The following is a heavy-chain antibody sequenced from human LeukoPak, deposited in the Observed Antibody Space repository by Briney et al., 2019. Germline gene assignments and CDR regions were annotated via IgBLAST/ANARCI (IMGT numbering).Heavy chain of an antibody. D-gene: IGHD6-13*01. V-gene: IGHV4-34*01. CDR1: GGSFSGYY. Sequence: SETLSLTCAVYGGSFSGYYWSWIRQPPGKGLEWIGEINHSGSTNYNPSLKSRVTISVDTSKNQFSLKLSSVTAADTAVYYCARGTAIAAAGSFDYWGQGTLVTVSS. J-gene: IGHJ4*02. CDR2: INHSGST. CDR3: ARGTAIAAAGSFDY.